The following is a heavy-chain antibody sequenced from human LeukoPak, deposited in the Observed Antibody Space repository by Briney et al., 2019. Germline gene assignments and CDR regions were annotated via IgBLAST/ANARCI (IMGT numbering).Heavy chain of an antibody. CDR2: ISGSGGST. J-gene: IGHJ4*02. Sequence: GGSLRLSCAASGFTFSSYAMSWVRQAPGKGLEWVSAISGSGGSTYYADPVKGRFTISRDNSKNTLYLQMNSLRAEDTAVYYCARTLTSGSYRFDYWGQGTLVTVSS. V-gene: IGHV3-23*01. CDR3: ARTLTSGSYRFDY. D-gene: IGHD1-26*01. CDR1: GFTFSSYA.